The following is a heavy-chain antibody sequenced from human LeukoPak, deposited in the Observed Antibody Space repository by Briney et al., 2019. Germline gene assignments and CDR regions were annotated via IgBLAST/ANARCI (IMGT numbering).Heavy chain of an antibody. V-gene: IGHV3-48*02. J-gene: IGHJ4*02. Sequence: GRSLRLSCAASGFTFSSYGMHWVRQAPGKGLEWVSYISSLSNTIYYADSVEGRFTISRDNAKNSLYLQMNSLRDEDTAMYYCAREQGHLIDYWGQGTLVTVAS. CDR1: GFTFSSYG. CDR2: ISSLSNTI. CDR3: AREQGHLIDY.